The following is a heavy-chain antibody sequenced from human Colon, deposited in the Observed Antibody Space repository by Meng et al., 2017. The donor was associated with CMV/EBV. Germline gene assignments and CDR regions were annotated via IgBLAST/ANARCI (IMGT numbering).Heavy chain of an antibody. D-gene: IGHD2-15*01. CDR3: ARDKGVRTFDT. V-gene: IGHV3-30*02. J-gene: IGHJ4*02. CDR1: RSPFSSSC. CDR2: ILHDGSKE. Sequence: VCLVRPGRGVVQSLASLILVCAASRSPFSSSCMHWVRQAPGKGLGWVALILHDGSKEYYAESVRGRFTISRDNSKNTVYLQTNSLRSEDTAVYYCARDKGVRTFDTWGQGILVTVSS.